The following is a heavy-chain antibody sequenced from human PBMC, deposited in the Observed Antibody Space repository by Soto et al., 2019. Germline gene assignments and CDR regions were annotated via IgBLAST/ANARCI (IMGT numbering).Heavy chain of an antibody. J-gene: IGHJ4*02. CDR1: GYTFTSYG. D-gene: IGHD2-15*01. Sequence: ASVKVSCKASGYTFTSYGISWVRQAPGQGLEWMGWISAYNGNTNYAQKLQGRVTMTTDTSTSTAYMELRSLRSDDTAVYYCARDLYCSGGSCYTLSKFDYWGQGTLVTVSS. CDR3: ARDLYCSGGSCYTLSKFDY. CDR2: ISAYNGNT. V-gene: IGHV1-18*01.